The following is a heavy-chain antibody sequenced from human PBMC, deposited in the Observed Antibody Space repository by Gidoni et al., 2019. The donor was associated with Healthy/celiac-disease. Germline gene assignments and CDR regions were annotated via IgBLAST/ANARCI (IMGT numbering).Heavy chain of an antibody. CDR3: ARRAVTTHYYYYMDV. V-gene: IGHV5-51*01. CDR2: IYPGDSDT. D-gene: IGHD4-17*01. Sequence: EVQLVQSGAEVKKPGESLKISCKGSGNSFTSYWIGWVRQMPGKGLEWMGIIYPGDSDTRYSPSFQGQVTISADKSISTAYLQWSSLKASDTAMYYCARRAVTTHYYYYMDVWGKGTTVTVSS. J-gene: IGHJ6*03. CDR1: GNSFTSYW.